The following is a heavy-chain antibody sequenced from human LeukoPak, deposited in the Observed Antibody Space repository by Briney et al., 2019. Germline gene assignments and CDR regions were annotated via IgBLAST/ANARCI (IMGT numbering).Heavy chain of an antibody. Sequence: PGGSLRLSCAATGFTFSHYEMNWFRQAPGKGLEWVSYISSSGSTTYYADSLKGRFTISRDNAKTSLYLQMNSLRAEDTAVYYCARDPLPTGGYDFWSGYYTVNAFDIWGQGTMVTVSS. D-gene: IGHD3-3*01. CDR2: ISSSGSTT. J-gene: IGHJ3*02. V-gene: IGHV3-48*03. CDR1: GFTFSHYE. CDR3: ARDPLPTGGYDFWSGYYTVNAFDI.